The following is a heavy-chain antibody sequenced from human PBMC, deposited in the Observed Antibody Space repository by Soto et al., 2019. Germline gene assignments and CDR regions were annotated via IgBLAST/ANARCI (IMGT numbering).Heavy chain of an antibody. V-gene: IGHV1-69*02. J-gene: IGHJ4*02. CDR1: GGTFSSYT. Sequence: SVKVSCKASGGTFSSYTISWVRQAPGQGLEWMGRIIPILGIANYAQKFQGRVTITTDKSTSTVYMELSSLSSEDTAVYYCARGSCSGCICVYYFDYWGPGTLVTVSS. CDR2: IIPILGIA. CDR3: ARGSCSGCICVYYFDY. D-gene: IGHD2-15*01.